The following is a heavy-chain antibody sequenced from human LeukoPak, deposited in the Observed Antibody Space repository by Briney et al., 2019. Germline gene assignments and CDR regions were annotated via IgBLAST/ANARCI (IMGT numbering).Heavy chain of an antibody. CDR1: GFTFSTYG. CDR2: ILFDGNNK. CDR3: AKDAEHSSGWYPGN. J-gene: IGHJ4*02. D-gene: IGHD6-13*01. Sequence: QPGGSLRLSCAASGFTFSTYGMHWVRQAPGKGLEWVAVILFDGNNKYYADSVRGRFTISRDYSKNTLYLQMNSLRDEDTAVYYCAKDAEHSSGWYPGNRGQGTLVIVSS. V-gene: IGHV3-30*18.